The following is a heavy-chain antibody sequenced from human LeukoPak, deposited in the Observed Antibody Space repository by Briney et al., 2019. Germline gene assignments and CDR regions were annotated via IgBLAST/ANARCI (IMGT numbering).Heavy chain of an antibody. Sequence: PGGSLRHSCAASGFTFSSYAMSWVRQAPGKGLEWVSAISGNGGSTYYADSVKGRFTISRDNSKNTLYLQMNSLRAEDTAVYYCAKTPTYYDILTGYYPDYWGQGTLVTVSS. V-gene: IGHV3-23*01. CDR1: GFTFSSYA. D-gene: IGHD3-9*01. CDR2: ISGNGGST. J-gene: IGHJ4*02. CDR3: AKTPTYYDILTGYYPDY.